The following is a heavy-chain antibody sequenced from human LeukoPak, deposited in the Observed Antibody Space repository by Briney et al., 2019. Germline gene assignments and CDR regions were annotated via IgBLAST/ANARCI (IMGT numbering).Heavy chain of an antibody. V-gene: IGHV3-21*01. Sequence: VGSLRLSCAASGFTFSIYSMSWVRQAPGKGLEWISSISRSSTYIDYADSLKGRFTISRDNAKNSLYLQMNSLSAEDTAVYYCARAIVATINIDYWGQGTLVTVSS. D-gene: IGHD5-12*01. J-gene: IGHJ4*02. CDR3: ARAIVATINIDY. CDR2: ISRSSTYI. CDR1: GFTFSIYS.